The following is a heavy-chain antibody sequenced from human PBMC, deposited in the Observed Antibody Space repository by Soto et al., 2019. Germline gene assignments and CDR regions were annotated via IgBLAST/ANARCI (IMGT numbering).Heavy chain of an antibody. J-gene: IGHJ3*02. CDR3: ARPTMIGEGGAFDI. CDR1: GGTFSSYA. Sequence: GASVKVSCKASGGTFSSYAISWVRQAPGQGLEWMGGIIPIFGTANYAQKFQGRVTITADESTSTAYMELSSLRSEDTAVYYCARPTMIGEGGAFDIWGQGTMVTVSS. D-gene: IGHD3-22*01. CDR2: IIPIFGTA. V-gene: IGHV1-69*13.